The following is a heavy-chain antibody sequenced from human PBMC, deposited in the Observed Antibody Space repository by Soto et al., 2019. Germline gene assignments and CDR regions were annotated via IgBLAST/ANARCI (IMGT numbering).Heavy chain of an antibody. CDR3: ATSPHYYDSSGDY. V-gene: IGHV3-23*01. D-gene: IGHD3-22*01. Sequence: PKRSLRRNSAAPGFSFSSYAMSWVRQAPGKGLEWVSAISGSGGSTYYADSVKGRFTISRDNSKNTLYLQMNSLRAEDTAVYYCATSPHYYDSSGDYWGQGTLVTVSS. CDR2: ISGSGGST. J-gene: IGHJ4*02. CDR1: GFSFSSYA.